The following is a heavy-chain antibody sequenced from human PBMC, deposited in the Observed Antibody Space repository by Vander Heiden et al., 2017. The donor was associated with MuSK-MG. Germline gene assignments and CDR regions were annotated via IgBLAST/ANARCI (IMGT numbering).Heavy chain of an antibody. CDR3: ARVPALRGAAGPIFDY. Sequence: QVQLQESGPGLVKPSETLSLTCTVSGGSISSYYWSWIRQPPGKGLEWIGYIYYSGSTNYNPSLKSRVTISVDTSKNQFSLKLNSVTAAETAVYYCARVPALRGAAGPIFDYWGQGTLVTVSS. J-gene: IGHJ4*02. CDR1: GGSISSYY. D-gene: IGHD6-13*01. CDR2: IYYSGST. V-gene: IGHV4-59*01.